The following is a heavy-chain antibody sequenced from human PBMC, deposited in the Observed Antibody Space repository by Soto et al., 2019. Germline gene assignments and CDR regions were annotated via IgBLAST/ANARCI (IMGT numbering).Heavy chain of an antibody. D-gene: IGHD6-13*01. CDR3: AKSGAAADILVDY. J-gene: IGHJ4*02. CDR1: GYSFPNYW. Sequence: PGESLKISCEGSGYSFPNYWIVWVRQMPGKGLEWMGMIYPGDSDTRYGPSFQGQVTISADKSITTAYLQWGSLKASDSAMYYCAKSGAAADILVDYWGQGTLVTVSS. V-gene: IGHV5-51*01. CDR2: IYPGDSDT.